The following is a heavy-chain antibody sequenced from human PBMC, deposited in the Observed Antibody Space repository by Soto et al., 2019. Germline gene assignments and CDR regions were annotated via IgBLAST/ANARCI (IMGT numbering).Heavy chain of an antibody. CDR3: ARAMSWEQQDFDY. V-gene: IGHV3-21*01. CDR2: ISSSSSYI. CDR1: GFTFSSYS. D-gene: IGHD1-26*01. J-gene: IGHJ4*02. Sequence: GGSLRLSCAASGFTFSSYSMNWVRQAPGKGLEWVSSISSSSSYIYYADSVKGRFTISRDNAKNSLYLQMNSLRVEDTAVYYCARAMSWEQQDFDYWGQGTLVTVSS.